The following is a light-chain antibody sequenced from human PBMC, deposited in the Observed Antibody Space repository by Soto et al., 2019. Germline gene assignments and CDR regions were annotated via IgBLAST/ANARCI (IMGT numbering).Light chain of an antibody. Sequence: DIQMTQSPSAMSASVGDRVTISCRASHNINYYLAWFQQKPGKVPKRLIYSAFSLQSGVPSRFSGSGSGTEFTLTITGLQPEDTAIYYCLQHNSYPLTFGGGTKVEIK. CDR2: SAF. J-gene: IGKJ4*01. CDR3: LQHNSYPLT. CDR1: HNINYY. V-gene: IGKV1-17*03.